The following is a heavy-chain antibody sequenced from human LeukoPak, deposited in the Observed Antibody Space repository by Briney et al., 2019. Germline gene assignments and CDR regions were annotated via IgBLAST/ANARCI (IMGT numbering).Heavy chain of an antibody. CDR3: ARPETGYNYADY. CDR2: IFPGDSDT. CDR1: GYVFTTYW. Sequence: GESLKISCKGSGYVFTTYWIGWVRQMPGKGLEWMGIIFPGDSDTRYSPSFQGHVTISADKSISTAYLQWSSLKASDTAMYYCARPETGYNYADYWGQGTLVTVSS. J-gene: IGHJ4*02. D-gene: IGHD5-18*01. V-gene: IGHV5-51*01.